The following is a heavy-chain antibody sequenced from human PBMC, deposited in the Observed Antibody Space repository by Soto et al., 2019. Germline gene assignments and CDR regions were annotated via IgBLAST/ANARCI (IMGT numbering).Heavy chain of an antibody. V-gene: IGHV5-51*01. Sequence: PVESLKISCKNSGYSFTNYWIAWVRQMPGKGLEWVGIIYPGDSDTRYSPSFQGQVTISADKSISTAYLQWNSLKASDTAMYYRERHASGYDLVYFDYWGQGTLVTVSS. D-gene: IGHD5-12*01. CDR2: IYPGDSDT. CDR3: ERHASGYDLVYFDY. J-gene: IGHJ4*02. CDR1: GYSFTNYW.